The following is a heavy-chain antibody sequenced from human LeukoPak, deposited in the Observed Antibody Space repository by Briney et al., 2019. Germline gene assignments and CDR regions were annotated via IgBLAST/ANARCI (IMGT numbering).Heavy chain of an antibody. Sequence: GGSLRLSCAASGFTFSDYYMSWIRQAPGKGLEWVSYISSSGSTIYYADSVKGRFTISRDNAKNSLYLQMNTLSAEDTAVYYCATDSSSRTSYGMDVWGQGTTVTVSS. V-gene: IGHV3-11*01. CDR1: GFTFSDYY. J-gene: IGHJ6*02. CDR3: ATDSSSRTSYGMDV. D-gene: IGHD6-6*01. CDR2: ISSSGSTI.